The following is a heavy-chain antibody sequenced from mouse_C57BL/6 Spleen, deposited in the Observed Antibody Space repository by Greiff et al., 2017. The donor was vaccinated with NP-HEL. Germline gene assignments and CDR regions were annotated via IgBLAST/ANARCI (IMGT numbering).Heavy chain of an antibody. CDR1: GFSLTSYA. J-gene: IGHJ1*03. CDR3: ARKVYGNYGYWYFDV. V-gene: IGHV2-9-1*01. D-gene: IGHD2-1*01. Sequence: VKLQESGPGLVAPSQSLSITCTVSGFSLTSYAISWVRQPPGKGLEWLGVIWTGGGTNYNSALKSRLSISKDNSKSQVFLKMNSLQTDDTARYYCARKVYGNYGYWYFDVWGTGTTVTVSS. CDR2: IWTGGGT.